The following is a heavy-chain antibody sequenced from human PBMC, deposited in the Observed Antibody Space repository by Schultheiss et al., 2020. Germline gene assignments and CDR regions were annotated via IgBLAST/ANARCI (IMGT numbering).Heavy chain of an antibody. CDR2: MNPNSGNT. CDR3: ASRSSYYYYYGMDV. J-gene: IGHJ6*02. V-gene: IGHV1-8*02. CDR1: GYTFTSYG. Sequence: ASVKVSCKASGYTFTSYGINWVRQATGQGLAWMGWMNPNSGNTGYAQKFQGRVTLTRNTSISTAYMELSSLRSEDTAVYYCASRSSYYYYYGMDVWGQGTTVTVSS.